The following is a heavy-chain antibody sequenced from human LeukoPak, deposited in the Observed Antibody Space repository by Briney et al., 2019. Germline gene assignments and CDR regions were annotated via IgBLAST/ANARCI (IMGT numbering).Heavy chain of an antibody. CDR3: ARALSLDY. CDR1: GGSFSGYY. V-gene: IGHV4-34*01. J-gene: IGHJ4*02. CDR2: INHSGST. Sequence: SETLSLTCAVYGGSFSGYYWSWIRQPPGKGLEWIGEINHSGSTNYNPSLKSRVTISVDTSKNQFSLKLSSVTAADTAVYYCARALSLDYWGRGTLVTVSS.